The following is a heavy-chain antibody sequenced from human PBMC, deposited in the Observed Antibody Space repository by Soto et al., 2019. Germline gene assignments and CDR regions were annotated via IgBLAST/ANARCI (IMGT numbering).Heavy chain of an antibody. V-gene: IGHV2-70*12. CDR1: GFSLSTSGMC. CDR2: IDWDDDK. CDR3: AHYSSTCSFDY. J-gene: IGHJ4*02. Sequence: SGPTLVNPPQTLTLTCTFSGFSLSTSGMCVSWIRQPPGKALEWLARIDWDDDKFYSTSLKSRLTVTKDTSKNQVVLTMTNMDPVDTATYYCAHYSSTCSFDYWGQGTLVTVSS. D-gene: IGHD6-13*01.